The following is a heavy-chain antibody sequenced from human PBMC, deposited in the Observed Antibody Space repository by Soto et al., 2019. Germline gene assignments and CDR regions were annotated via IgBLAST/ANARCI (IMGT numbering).Heavy chain of an antibody. V-gene: IGHV3-11*05. D-gene: IGHD3-10*01. CDR1: GFTFSDYY. CDR2: VSSSSSYT. Sequence: QVQLVEAGGGLVKPGGSLRLSCAASGFTFSDYYMNWIRQAPGKGLEWVSYVSSSSSYTNYADSVKGRFTISRDNAKNSLCLRMNGLRAEDTAVYYCARDKQVRGPYEEWGQGTVVTVSS. CDR3: ARDKQVRGPYEE. J-gene: IGHJ4*02.